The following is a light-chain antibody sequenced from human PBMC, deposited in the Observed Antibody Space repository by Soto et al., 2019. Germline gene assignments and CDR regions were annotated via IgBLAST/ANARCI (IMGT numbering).Light chain of an antibody. J-gene: IGKJ4*01. Sequence: TVLTQSPGTLSLSPGERASLSCRASQSISGRYLAWYQQKPGQAPRLLIYDASSRATGIPDRFSGSGSGTDFILTISRLEHEDFAVYYCQQYGSSPLTFGGGTKVEIK. CDR1: QSISGRY. V-gene: IGKV3-20*01. CDR3: QQYGSSPLT. CDR2: DAS.